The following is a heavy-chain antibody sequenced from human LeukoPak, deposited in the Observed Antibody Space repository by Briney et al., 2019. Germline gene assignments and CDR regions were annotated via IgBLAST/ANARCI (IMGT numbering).Heavy chain of an antibody. V-gene: IGHV5-51*01. CDR1: GYSFTSYW. D-gene: IGHD3-22*01. Sequence: GESLKISCKGSGYSFTSYWIGWVRQMPGKGLEWMGIIYPGDSDTRYSPSIQGQVTIPADKSISTAYLQWSSLKASDTAMYCCARVLDYYDSSGYYSGMDVWGQGTTVTVSS. J-gene: IGHJ6*02. CDR2: IYPGDSDT. CDR3: ARVLDYYDSSGYYSGMDV.